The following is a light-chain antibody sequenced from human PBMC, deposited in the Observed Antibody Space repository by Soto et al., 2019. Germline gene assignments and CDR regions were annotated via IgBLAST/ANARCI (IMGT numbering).Light chain of an antibody. V-gene: IGLV2-8*01. CDR1: SSDVGGYNY. J-gene: IGLJ1*01. CDR3: SSYGGSIYV. Sequence: QSVLTQPPSASGSPGQSVTISCTGTSSDVGGYNYVSWYQQHPGKAPKLMIYEVSKRPSGVPDRFSGSKSGNTASLTVSGLQAEDDADYYCSSYGGSIYVFGTGTKVTVL. CDR2: EVS.